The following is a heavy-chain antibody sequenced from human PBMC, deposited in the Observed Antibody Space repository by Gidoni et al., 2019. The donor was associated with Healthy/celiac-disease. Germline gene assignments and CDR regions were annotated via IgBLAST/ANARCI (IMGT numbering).Heavy chain of an antibody. CDR2: IYYSGRT. V-gene: IGHV4-31*01. CDR1: GGSIRSGGYY. D-gene: IGHD2-15*01. Sequence: QVQLQASGPGPVKPSQTLSLTCTVYGGSIRSGGYYRSWTRQHPGKGLEWLGYIYYSGRTYDNPSLKSLITISVDTSKNQFSLQLSSVTAADTAVYYCARAAAIGYCSGGSCYNAFDIWGQGTMVTVSS. J-gene: IGHJ3*02. CDR3: ARAAAIGYCSGGSCYNAFDI.